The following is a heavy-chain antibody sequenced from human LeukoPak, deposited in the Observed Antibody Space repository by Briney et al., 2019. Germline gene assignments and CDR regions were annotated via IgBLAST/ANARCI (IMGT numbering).Heavy chain of an antibody. CDR2: ISTYNGNT. CDR1: GYTFTSYG. D-gene: IGHD3-10*01. CDR3: AREGRTMVRGVDYYYYGMDV. V-gene: IGHV1-18*01. Sequence: VASVKVSCKASGYTFTSYGISGVRQAPGQGLEWMGWISTYNGNTNYAQKLQGRVTMTTDTSTSTAYMELRSLRSDDTAVYYCAREGRTMVRGVDYYYYGMDVWGQGTTVTVSS. J-gene: IGHJ6*02.